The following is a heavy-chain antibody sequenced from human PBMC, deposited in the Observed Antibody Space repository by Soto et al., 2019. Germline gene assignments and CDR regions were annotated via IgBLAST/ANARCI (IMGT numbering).Heavy chain of an antibody. V-gene: IGHV3-48*03. CDR3: ARDRGMGNAFDI. J-gene: IGHJ3*02. Sequence: WGSLRLSCAASGFTFSSYEMNWVRQAPGKGLEWVSYISSSGSTIYYADSVKGRFTISRDNAKNSLYLQMNSLRAEDTAVYYCARDRGMGNAFDIWGKGPMVTVSS. CDR2: ISSSGSTI. CDR1: GFTFSSYE.